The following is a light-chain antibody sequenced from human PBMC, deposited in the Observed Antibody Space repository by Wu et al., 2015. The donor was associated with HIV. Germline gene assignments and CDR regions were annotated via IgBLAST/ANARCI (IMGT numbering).Light chain of an antibody. CDR3: QQYKNWPPIT. V-gene: IGKV3-15*01. Sequence: ETMMTQSPATLSVSPGERATLSCRASQSISSNLAWYQQKPGQAPRLLIYGASTRATGIPARFSGSGSGTEFTLTINSMQSEDFAVYYCQQYKNWPPITFGQGT. CDR1: QSISSN. CDR2: GAS. J-gene: IGKJ5*01.